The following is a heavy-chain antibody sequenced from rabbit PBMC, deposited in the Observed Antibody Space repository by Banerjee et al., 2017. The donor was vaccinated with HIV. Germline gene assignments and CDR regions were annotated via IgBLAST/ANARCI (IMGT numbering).Heavy chain of an antibody. D-gene: IGHD1-1*01. Sequence: QEQLVESGGGLVQPEGSLTLTCTTSGFSFSSTYDMSWVRQAPGKGLEWIGYIYTGSGGTQYAKWAKGRFTISKTSSTTVTLQMTSLTVADTATYFCARAYSGSGSGYFNLWGQGTLVTVS. CDR3: ARAYSGSGSGYFNL. J-gene: IGHJ4*01. CDR2: IYTGSGGT. CDR1: GFSFSSTYD. V-gene: IGHV1S45*01.